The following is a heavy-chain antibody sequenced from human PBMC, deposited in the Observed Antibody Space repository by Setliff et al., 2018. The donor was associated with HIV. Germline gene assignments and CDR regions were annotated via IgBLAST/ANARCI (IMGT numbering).Heavy chain of an antibody. CDR1: GFTFSGFS. D-gene: IGHD6-6*01. Sequence: GGSLRLSCAASGFTFSGFSMSWVRQAPGKGLEWVAKIKNDGSEKYYVDSVKGRFTISRDNAKNSLYLEMNSLTVEDTAFYYCARDWPSSTAAGDCWGQGTLVTVSS. J-gene: IGHJ4*02. V-gene: IGHV3-7*01. CDR2: IKNDGSEK. CDR3: ARDWPSSTAAGDC.